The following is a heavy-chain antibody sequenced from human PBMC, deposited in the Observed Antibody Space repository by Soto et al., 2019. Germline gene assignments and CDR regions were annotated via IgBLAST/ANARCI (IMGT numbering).Heavy chain of an antibody. CDR1: GFFYGIYA. CDR2: ISGSGGGGNI. J-gene: IGHJ6*02. D-gene: IGHD1-26*01. Sequence: PGGSLRLSFAASGFFYGIYAMHWVRQAPGKGLERVSGISGSGGGGNIYYADSVKGRFIISRDNSKTVLYLQMNSLRAEDTAVYYCARSGIIVGANYGMDVWGQGTTVTVSS. V-gene: IGHV3-23*01. CDR3: ARSGIIVGANYGMDV.